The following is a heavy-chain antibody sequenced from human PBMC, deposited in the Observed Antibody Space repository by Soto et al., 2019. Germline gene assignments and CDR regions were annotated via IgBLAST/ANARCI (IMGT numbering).Heavy chain of an antibody. D-gene: IGHD5-18*01. CDR2: IKSKTDGGTT. CDR1: GFTFSNAW. V-gene: IGHV3-15*07. J-gene: IGHJ3*02. Sequence: PGGSLRLSCAASGFTFSNAWINWVRQAPGKGLEWVGRIKSKTDGGTTDYAAPVKGRFTISRDDSKNTLYLQMNSLKTEDTAVYYCTTDPDTAMANDAFDIWGQGTMVTVSS. CDR3: TTDPDTAMANDAFDI.